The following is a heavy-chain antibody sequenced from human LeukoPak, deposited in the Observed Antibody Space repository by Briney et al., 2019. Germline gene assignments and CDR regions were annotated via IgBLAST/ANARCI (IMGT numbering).Heavy chain of an antibody. CDR3: ARATFWSGYQRDSWYMDV. CDR2: IYSGGTT. Sequence: GGSLRLSCAASGFTVSTNYMSWVRQAPGKGLEWVSVIYSGGTTYYADSVKGRFTVSRDNSKNTVYLQMSSLRAEDTAVYYCARATFWSGYQRDSWYMDVWGKGTPVTVSS. J-gene: IGHJ6*03. V-gene: IGHV3-66*02. D-gene: IGHD3-3*01. CDR1: GFTVSTNY.